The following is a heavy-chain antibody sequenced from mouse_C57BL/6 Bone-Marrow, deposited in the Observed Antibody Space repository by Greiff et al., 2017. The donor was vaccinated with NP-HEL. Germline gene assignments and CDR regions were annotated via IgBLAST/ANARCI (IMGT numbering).Heavy chain of an antibody. CDR2: IYPGSGNT. Sequence: QVQLQQSGAELVRPGASVKLSCKASGYTFTDYYINWVKQRPGQGLEWIARIYPGSGNTYYNEKFKGKATLTAEKSSSTAYMQLSSLTSEDSAVYCCARYQLPSFDDWGQGTTLTVSS. J-gene: IGHJ2*01. CDR1: GYTFTDYY. CDR3: ARYQLPSFDD. D-gene: IGHD2-1*01. V-gene: IGHV1-76*01.